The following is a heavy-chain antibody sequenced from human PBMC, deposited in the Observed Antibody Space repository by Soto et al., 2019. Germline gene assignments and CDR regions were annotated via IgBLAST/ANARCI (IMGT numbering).Heavy chain of an antibody. CDR2: ISSSGSHT. D-gene: IGHD6-13*01. V-gene: IGHV3-11*06. J-gene: IGHJ4*02. Sequence: AVGSLRLSCAASGFTFSDFYMSWIRQAPGKGLEWVSYISSSGSHTPYADSVKGRFTISRDNAKNSVYLQMNSLRAEDTAVYYCARVGSKSAAGVLDYWGQGTLVTVSS. CDR1: GFTFSDFY. CDR3: ARVGSKSAAGVLDY.